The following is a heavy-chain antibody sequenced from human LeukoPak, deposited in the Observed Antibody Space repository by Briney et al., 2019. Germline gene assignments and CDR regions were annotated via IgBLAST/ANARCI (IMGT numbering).Heavy chain of an antibody. J-gene: IGHJ4*02. CDR1: GVPISNNNW. CDR3: ARDRYGSGTAFDY. D-gene: IGHD3-10*01. V-gene: IGHV4-4*02. Sequence: SETLSLTCAVSGVPISNNNWWSWVSQPPGKGLEWIGEIYHSGSTNYNPSLKSRVTTSVDTSKNQFSLKLSSVTAADTAVYYCARDRYGSGTAFDYWGQGTLVTVSS. CDR2: IYHSGST.